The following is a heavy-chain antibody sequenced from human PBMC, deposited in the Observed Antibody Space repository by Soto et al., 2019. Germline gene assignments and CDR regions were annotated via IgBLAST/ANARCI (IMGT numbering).Heavy chain of an antibody. CDR1: GFTFSSYA. Sequence: ESGGGVVQPGRSLRLSCAASGFTFSSYAMHWVRQAPGKGLEWVAVISYDGSNKYYADSVKGRFTISRDNSKNTLYLQMNSLRAEDTAVYYCARSDWGNSYSYYYYGMDVWGQGTTVTVSS. CDR2: ISYDGSNK. D-gene: IGHD5-18*01. CDR3: ARSDWGNSYSYYYYGMDV. J-gene: IGHJ6*02. V-gene: IGHV3-30-3*01.